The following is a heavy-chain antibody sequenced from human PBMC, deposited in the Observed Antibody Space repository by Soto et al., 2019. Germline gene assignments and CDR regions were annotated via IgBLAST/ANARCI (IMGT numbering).Heavy chain of an antibody. CDR2: IVPNIGTV. D-gene: IGHD6-19*01. CDR3: ARRNTAGFLRYFDN. Sequence: QVQLVQSGAEVMQPGSSVKVSCKPSGGTLTNFINYPINWVRQSPGQGLEWMGRIVPNIGTVNYAQKFQGRVTMTADKSTGTLYMELSSLRSDDSALYYCARRNTAGFLRYFDNWGQGTLVTVSS. CDR1: GGTLTNFINYP. J-gene: IGHJ4*02. V-gene: IGHV1-69*06.